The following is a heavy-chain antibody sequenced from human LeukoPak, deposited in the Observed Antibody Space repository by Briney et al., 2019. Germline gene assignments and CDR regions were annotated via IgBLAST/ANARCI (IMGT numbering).Heavy chain of an antibody. CDR1: GYTFSRYA. D-gene: IGHD6-13*01. CDR2: ISGSGGST. J-gene: IGHJ6*03. Sequence: GGSLRLSCAASGYTFSRYAMSWVRQAPGKGLEWVSAISGSGGSTYYADSVKGRFTISRDNSKNQLYLQMNSLRAEDTAVFYCAKERNPYSSSWYSLHYMDVWGKGTTVTVSS. V-gene: IGHV3-23*01. CDR3: AKERNPYSSSWYSLHYMDV.